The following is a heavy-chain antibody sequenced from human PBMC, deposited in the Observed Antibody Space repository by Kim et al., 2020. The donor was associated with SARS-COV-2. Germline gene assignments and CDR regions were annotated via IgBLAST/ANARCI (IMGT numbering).Heavy chain of an antibody. V-gene: IGHV2-5*01. J-gene: IGHJ3*02. Sequence: DDKRYSPSLKSRLTITKDTSKNQVVLTMTNMDPVDTATYYCAHRADAFDIWGQGTMVTVSS. CDR2: DDK. CDR3: AHRADAFDI.